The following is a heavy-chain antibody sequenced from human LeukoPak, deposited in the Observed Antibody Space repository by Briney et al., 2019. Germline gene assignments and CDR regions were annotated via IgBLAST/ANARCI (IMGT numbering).Heavy chain of an antibody. CDR3: ARGPTMVRGVIIWAPWFDP. Sequence: PGGSLRLSCAASGFTFSSYSMNWVRQAPGKGLEWVSYISSSSSTIYYADSVKGRFTISRDNAKNSLYLQMNSLRAEDTAVYYCARGPTMVRGVIIWAPWFDPWGQGTLVTVSS. CDR2: ISSSSSTI. D-gene: IGHD3-10*01. J-gene: IGHJ5*02. CDR1: GFTFSSYS. V-gene: IGHV3-48*04.